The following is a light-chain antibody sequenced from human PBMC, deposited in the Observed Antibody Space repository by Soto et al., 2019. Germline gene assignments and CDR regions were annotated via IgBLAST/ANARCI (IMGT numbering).Light chain of an antibody. J-gene: IGLJ2*01. CDR2: VVS. Sequence: QSALTQPASVSGSPGQSITISCTGTSSDVGSYNYVSWYQHHPGKAPKLLIYVVSNRPSGVSNRFSGSKSGNTASLTISGLQAEDEADYYCTSHTSSSLVVFGAGTKLTVL. CDR1: SSDVGSYNY. CDR3: TSHTSSSLVV. V-gene: IGLV2-14*01.